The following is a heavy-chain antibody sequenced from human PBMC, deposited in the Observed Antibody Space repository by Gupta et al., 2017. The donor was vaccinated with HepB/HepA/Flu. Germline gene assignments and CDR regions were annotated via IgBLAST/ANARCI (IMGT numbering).Heavy chain of an antibody. D-gene: IGHD6-19*01. CDR2: IHFDGST. V-gene: IGHV3-74*01. CDR3: ICYMSGWL. CDR1: GFQIGSDY. Sequence: EVQLVESGGGLVQPGGSLRLSCAAPGFQIGSDYMHWVRQARGEGLVWVSRIHFDGSTVYADSVKGRFTISRDNAKGTLYLQMNSLRVEDTAVYYCICYMSGWLWGQGTLVTVSS. J-gene: IGHJ4*02.